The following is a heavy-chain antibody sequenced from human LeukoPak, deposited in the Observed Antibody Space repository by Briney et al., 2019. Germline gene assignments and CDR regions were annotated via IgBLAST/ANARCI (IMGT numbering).Heavy chain of an antibody. D-gene: IGHD3-3*01. V-gene: IGHV4-39*01. CDR1: GGSISSSSYY. Sequence: SETLSLTCTVSGGSISSSSYYWGWIRQPPGKGLEGIGSIYYSGSTYYNPSLKSRVTISVYTAKNQFSRKLSSVTAADTAVYYCARILFGVVTTNYYFYYYMDVWGKGTTVTVSS. CDR2: IYYSGST. CDR3: ARILFGVVTTNYYFYYYMDV. J-gene: IGHJ6*03.